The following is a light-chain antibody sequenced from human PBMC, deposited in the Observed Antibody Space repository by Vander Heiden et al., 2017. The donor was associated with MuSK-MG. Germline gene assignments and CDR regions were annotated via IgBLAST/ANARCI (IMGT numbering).Light chain of an antibody. CDR2: GAS. V-gene: IGKV3-15*01. Sequence: IVVTQSPATLSVSPGERATLSCRASQSISSNLAWYQQIPGQAPRLLIYGASTRATGIPARFSGSGSGTDFTLTISSRQSEDSAVYYCQQYYNWPLLTFGGGTKVEI. J-gene: IGKJ4*01. CDR1: QSISSN. CDR3: QQYYNWPLLT.